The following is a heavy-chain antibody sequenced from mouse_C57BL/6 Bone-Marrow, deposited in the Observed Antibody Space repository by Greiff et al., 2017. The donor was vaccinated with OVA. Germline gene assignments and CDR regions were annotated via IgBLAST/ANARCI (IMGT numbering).Heavy chain of an antibody. CDR2: IYPSDSET. CDR3: ARGGSSYWYFDV. Sequence: VHLVESGAELVRPGSSVKLSCKASGYTFTSYWMDWVKQRPGQGLEWIGNIYPSDSETHYNQKFKDKATLTVDKSSSTAYMQLSSLTSEDSAVYYCARGGSSYWYFDVWGTGTTVTVSS. J-gene: IGHJ1*03. V-gene: IGHV1-61*01. CDR1: GYTFTSYW. D-gene: IGHD1-1*01.